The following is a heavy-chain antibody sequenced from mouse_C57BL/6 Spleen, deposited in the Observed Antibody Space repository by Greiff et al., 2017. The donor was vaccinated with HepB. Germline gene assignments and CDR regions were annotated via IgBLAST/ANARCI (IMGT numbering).Heavy chain of an antibody. D-gene: IGHD3-2*02. CDR1: GYTFTDYY. Sequence: VQLQQSGPVLVKPGASVKMSCKASGYTFTDYYMNWVKQSHGKSLEWIGVINPYNGCTSYNQKFKGKATLTVDKSSSTAYMELNSLTSEDSAVYYCARDGAQAFAYWGQGTLVTVSA. V-gene: IGHV1-19*01. CDR3: ARDGAQAFAY. J-gene: IGHJ3*01. CDR2: INPYNGCT.